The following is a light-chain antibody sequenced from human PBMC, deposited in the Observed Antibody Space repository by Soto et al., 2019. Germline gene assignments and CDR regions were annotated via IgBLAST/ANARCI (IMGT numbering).Light chain of an antibody. CDR2: DFS. J-gene: IGLJ1*01. CDR3: AAWDDSRNGYG. V-gene: IGLV2-11*01. Sequence: QSALTQPRAVSGSPGQSVTISCTGTSSDVGGYNYVSWYQQHPGKAPNVMIYDFSKRLLGLPDRFSGSRSGTTASLAIPGLQFEDEADDSCAAWDDSRNGYGFGTVTKVTVL. CDR1: SSDVGGYNY.